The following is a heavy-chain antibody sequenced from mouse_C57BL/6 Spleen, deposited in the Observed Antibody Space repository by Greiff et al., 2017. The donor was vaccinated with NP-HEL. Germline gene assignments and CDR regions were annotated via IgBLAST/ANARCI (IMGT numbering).Heavy chain of an antibody. J-gene: IGHJ2*01. CDR3: ARRNYYYGSSYGY. D-gene: IGHD1-1*01. Sequence: VQLQQSDAELVKPGASVKISCKVSGYTFTDHTIHWWKQRPEQGREGIGYIYPRDGSTKKNEKLKGKATLTADKSSSTAYMQLNSLTSEDSAVYFCARRNYYYGSSYGYWGQGTTLTVSS. CDR2: IYPRDGST. V-gene: IGHV1-78*01. CDR1: GYTFTDHT.